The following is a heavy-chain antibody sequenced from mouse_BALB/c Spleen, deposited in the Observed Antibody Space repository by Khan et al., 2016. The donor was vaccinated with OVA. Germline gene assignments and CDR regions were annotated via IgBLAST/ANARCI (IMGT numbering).Heavy chain of an antibody. D-gene: IGHD1-1*01. CDR1: GYSITSNYA. CDR3: ARQNYYGYAVDY. J-gene: IGHJ4*01. Sequence: EVQLQESGPGLVKPSQSLSLTCTVTGYSITSNYAWSWIRQFPGNQLEWMGYISYSGSTNYNPSLKSRISVTRDTSENQFFLQLNSVTTEDTATXYCARQNYYGYAVDYWGQGTSVTVAS. CDR2: ISYSGST. V-gene: IGHV3-2*02.